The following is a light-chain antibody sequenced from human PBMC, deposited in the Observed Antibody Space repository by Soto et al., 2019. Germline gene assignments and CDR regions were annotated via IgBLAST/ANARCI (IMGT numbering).Light chain of an antibody. V-gene: IGKV1-39*01. Sequence: DIQMTQCPSSLSASVGDRVTITCRASQTIGTYLNWYRQTPGKAPELLIYAASRLQTGVPSRFSGSGSGTDFTLTISSLQPEDCATYSCQQSFNTPQTFGQGTKVEI. CDR2: AAS. J-gene: IGKJ1*01. CDR1: QTIGTY. CDR3: QQSFNTPQT.